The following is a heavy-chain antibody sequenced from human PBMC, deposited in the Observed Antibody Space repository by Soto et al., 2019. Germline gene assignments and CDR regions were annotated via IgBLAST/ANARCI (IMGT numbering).Heavy chain of an antibody. CDR2: VNNDGSGT. CDR1: GFTFSSYW. J-gene: IGHJ6*01. Sequence: EVQLVESGGDLVQPGGSLRLSCAASGFTFSSYWIHWVRQAPGKGLVWVSRVNNDGSGTAYADSVEGRFTISRDNAKNPVYLQLNRLIAEDTAVYYCVRGGSAHAMDVWGQGTTDTVSS. CDR3: VRGGSAHAMDV. V-gene: IGHV3-74*01.